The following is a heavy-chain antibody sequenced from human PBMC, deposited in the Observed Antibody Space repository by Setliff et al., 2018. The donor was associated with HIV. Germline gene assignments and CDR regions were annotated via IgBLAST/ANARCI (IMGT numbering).Heavy chain of an antibody. D-gene: IGHD6-6*01. CDR1: GGSMSSYY. V-gene: IGHV4-59*01. Sequence: PSETLSLTCTVSGGSMSSYYWSWIRQPPGKGLEWIGFIYYNVNNNYNPSLKSRVSISVDTSKNHFSLKLYSLTTADSAVYYCARAPEYSSSSDNWYFDLWGRGTLVTVSS. CDR2: IYYNVNN. J-gene: IGHJ2*01. CDR3: ARAPEYSSSSDNWYFDL.